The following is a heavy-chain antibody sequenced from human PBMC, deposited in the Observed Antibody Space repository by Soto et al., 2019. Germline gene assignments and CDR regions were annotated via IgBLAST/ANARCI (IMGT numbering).Heavy chain of an antibody. CDR3: ARKQLVNYYYYYGMDV. Sequence: PSETLSLTCAVSGGSISSSNWWSWVRQPPGKGLEWIGEIYHSGSTNYNPSLKSRVTISVDKSKNQFSLKLSSVTAADTAVYYCARKQLVNYYYYYGMDVWGQGTTVTVSS. D-gene: IGHD6-6*01. CDR1: GGSISSSNW. CDR2: IYHSGST. J-gene: IGHJ6*02. V-gene: IGHV4-4*02.